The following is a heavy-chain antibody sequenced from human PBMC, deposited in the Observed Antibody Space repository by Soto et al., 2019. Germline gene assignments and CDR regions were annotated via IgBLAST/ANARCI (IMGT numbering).Heavy chain of an antibody. CDR1: GFTFSSYS. Sequence: PGGSLRLSCAASGFTFSSYSMDWVRQAPGKGLEWVSSISSSSSYIYYADSVKGRFTISRDNAKNSLYLQMNSLRAEDTAVYYCERVGANGPYYYGMAVWGQGTTVTVSS. J-gene: IGHJ6*02. V-gene: IGHV3-21*01. D-gene: IGHD3-16*01. CDR3: ERVGANGPYYYGMAV. CDR2: ISSSSSYI.